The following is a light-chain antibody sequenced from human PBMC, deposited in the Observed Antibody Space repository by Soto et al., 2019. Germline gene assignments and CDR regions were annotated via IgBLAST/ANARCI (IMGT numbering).Light chain of an antibody. Sequence: EVMLTQSPGTLSLSPGERATLSCRASQSVSSNYLAWYQQKSGQAPRLLIYGASNRATGIPDRFSGSGSWTDFTLTIRRLEPEDFAVYDCQQYDTSPRTFGQGTKVEFK. CDR3: QQYDTSPRT. V-gene: IGKV3-20*01. J-gene: IGKJ1*01. CDR1: QSVSSNY. CDR2: GAS.